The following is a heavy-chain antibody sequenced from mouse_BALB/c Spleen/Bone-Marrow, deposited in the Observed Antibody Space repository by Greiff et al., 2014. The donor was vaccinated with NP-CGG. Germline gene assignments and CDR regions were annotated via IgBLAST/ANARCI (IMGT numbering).Heavy chain of an antibody. Sequence: QVQLQQSGAELVRPGSSVKISCKASGYAFSSYWMNWVKQRPGQGLEWIGQIYPGDGGTIYNGNFKDKATLTTDKSSTTAYMQLSSLTSEDSAVYFCARGGRLTGYYFDYWGQGTTLTVSS. CDR3: ARGGRLTGYYFDY. J-gene: IGHJ2*01. CDR2: IYPGDGGT. V-gene: IGHV1-80*01. D-gene: IGHD4-1*01. CDR1: GYAFSSYW.